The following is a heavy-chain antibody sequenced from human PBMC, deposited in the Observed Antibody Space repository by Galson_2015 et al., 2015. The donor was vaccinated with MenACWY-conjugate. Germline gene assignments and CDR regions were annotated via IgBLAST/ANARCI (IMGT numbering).Heavy chain of an antibody. CDR1: GFTFSNYW. J-gene: IGHJ6*02. CDR2: IRHDATET. CDR3: ARDPVRGLDV. Sequence: SLRLSCAGSGFTFSNYWVAWVRQAPGKGLEWVANIRHDATETYYADSVKGRFTIYRDNANSRVYLRMTSLRVEDAAVYFCARDPVRGLDVWGQGTPVTVSS. V-gene: IGHV3-7*03.